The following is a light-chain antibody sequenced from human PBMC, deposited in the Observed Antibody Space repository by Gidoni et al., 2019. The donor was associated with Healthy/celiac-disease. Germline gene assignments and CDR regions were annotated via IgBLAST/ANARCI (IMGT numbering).Light chain of an antibody. V-gene: IGLV1-47*01. CDR3: AAWDDSLGVV. CDR1: SSNIGSNY. J-gene: IGLJ2*01. Sequence: QSVLTQPPSASVTPGQRVTISCSGSSSNIGSNYVYWYQQLPGTAPKLLLYRNNQRPSGVPDRFSGSKSGTSASLAISGLRSEDEADYYCAAWDDSLGVVFGGGTKLTVL. CDR2: RNN.